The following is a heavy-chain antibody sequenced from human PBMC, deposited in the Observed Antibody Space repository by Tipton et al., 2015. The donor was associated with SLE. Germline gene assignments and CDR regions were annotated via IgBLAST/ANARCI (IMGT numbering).Heavy chain of an antibody. J-gene: IGHJ4*02. D-gene: IGHD6-13*01. V-gene: IGHV1-3*01. CDR1: GYTFTSYV. CDR3: ARQYSTSWYYFDY. Sequence: QSGPEVKKPGASVKVSCKASGYTFTSYVMHWVRQAPGQRLEWMGWINAGNGNTKYSQKFQGRVTITRDTSASTAYMELSSLRSEDTAVYYCARQYSTSWYYFDYWGQGTLVTVSS. CDR2: INAGNGNT.